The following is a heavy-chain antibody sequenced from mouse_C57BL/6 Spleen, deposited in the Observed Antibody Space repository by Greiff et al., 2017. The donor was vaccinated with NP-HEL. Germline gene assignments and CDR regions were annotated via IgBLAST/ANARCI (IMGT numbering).Heavy chain of an antibody. CDR1: GYTFTSYW. CDR2: IYPGSGST. D-gene: IGHD2-12*01. V-gene: IGHV1-55*01. CDR3: ARSAYDERLWWYFDV. Sequence: QVQLQQPGAELVKPGASVKMSCKASGYTFTSYWITWVKQRPGQGLEWIGDIYPGSGSTNYNEKFKSKATLTVDTSSSTAYMQLSSLTSEDSAVYYCARSAYDERLWWYFDVWGTGTTVTVSS. J-gene: IGHJ1*03.